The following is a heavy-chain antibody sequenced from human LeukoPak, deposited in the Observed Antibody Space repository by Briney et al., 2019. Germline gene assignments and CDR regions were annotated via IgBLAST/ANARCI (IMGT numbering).Heavy chain of an antibody. Sequence: ASVKVSCKASGYTFTGYYMHWVRQAPGQGLEWMGWINPNSGGTNYAQKFQGRVTMTRDTSISTAYMELSRLRSDDTAVYYCARDITMIEPHGNYWGQGTLVTVSS. V-gene: IGHV1-2*02. J-gene: IGHJ4*02. CDR1: GYTFTGYY. CDR3: ARDITMIEPHGNY. D-gene: IGHD3-22*01. CDR2: INPNSGGT.